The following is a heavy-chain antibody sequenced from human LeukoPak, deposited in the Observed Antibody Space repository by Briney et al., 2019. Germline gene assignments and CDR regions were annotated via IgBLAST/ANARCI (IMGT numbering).Heavy chain of an antibody. Sequence: PGGSLRLSCAASGFTFSSYAMSWVRQAPGKGLEWVSAISGSGGSTYYADPVKGRFTISRDNSKNTLYLQMNSLRAEDTAVYYCAKDAPIAAAGTNWFDPWGQGTLVTVSS. CDR3: AKDAPIAAAGTNWFDP. V-gene: IGHV3-23*01. J-gene: IGHJ5*02. CDR1: GFTFSSYA. D-gene: IGHD6-13*01. CDR2: ISGSGGST.